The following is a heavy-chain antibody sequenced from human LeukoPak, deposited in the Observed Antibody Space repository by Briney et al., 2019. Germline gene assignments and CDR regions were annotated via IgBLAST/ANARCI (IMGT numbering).Heavy chain of an antibody. D-gene: IGHD2-15*01. Sequence: SETLSLTCAVYGGSFSGYYWSWIRQPPGKGLEWIGEINHSGSTNYNPSLKSRVTISVDTSKNQFSLKLSSVTAADTAVYYWARGRWGDVVVVAATGYYFDYWGQGTLVTVSS. CDR2: INHSGST. V-gene: IGHV4-34*01. CDR1: GGSFSGYY. J-gene: IGHJ4*02. CDR3: ARGRWGDVVVVAATGYYFDY.